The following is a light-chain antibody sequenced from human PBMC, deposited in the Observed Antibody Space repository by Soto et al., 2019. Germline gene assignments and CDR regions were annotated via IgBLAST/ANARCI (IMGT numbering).Light chain of an antibody. CDR1: QSISSY. J-gene: IGKJ5*01. CDR3: QQRSNWQVT. Sequence: EIVLTQSPVTLSLSPWERATRSCRASQSISSYLAWYQQKPGQAPRLLIYDASKRATGIPARFSGGGSGTDFTLTIISLDPEDFAVHYCQQRSNWQVTFGQGTRLEIK. CDR2: DAS. V-gene: IGKV3-11*01.